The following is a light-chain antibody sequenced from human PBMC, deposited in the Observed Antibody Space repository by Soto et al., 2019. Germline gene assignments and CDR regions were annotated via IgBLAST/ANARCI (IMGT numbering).Light chain of an antibody. CDR2: DVV. V-gene: IGLV2-11*01. Sequence: QSVLTQPRSVSGSPGQSVTISCTGTSSDVGGYNYVSWYQQHPGKAPKLMIYDVVKRPSGVPDRFSGSKSGNTASLTISGLQAEDEADYYCSSYAGSYTLGAFGGGTKLTVL. CDR1: SSDVGGYNY. CDR3: SSYAGSYTLGA. J-gene: IGLJ2*01.